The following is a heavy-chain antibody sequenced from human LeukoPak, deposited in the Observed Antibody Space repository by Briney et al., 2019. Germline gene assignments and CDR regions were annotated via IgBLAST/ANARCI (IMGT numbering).Heavy chain of an antibody. Sequence: SGGSLRLSCVASGFTFSNYGMRWVRQAPGKGLEWVGRTRNKANRYTTEYAASVKGRFTISRDDSNNSLYLQMNSLKTEDTAVYYCARVVVGASRRAFDIWAQGTMITVSS. D-gene: IGHD1-26*01. CDR2: TRNKANRYTT. V-gene: IGHV3-72*01. CDR3: ARVVVGASRRAFDI. J-gene: IGHJ3*02. CDR1: GFTFSNYG.